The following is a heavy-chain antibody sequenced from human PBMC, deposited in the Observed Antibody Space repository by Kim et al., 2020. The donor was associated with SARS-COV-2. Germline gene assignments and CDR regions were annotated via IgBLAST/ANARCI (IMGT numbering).Heavy chain of an antibody. CDR2: IYYSGST. CDR3: ASHKITRMQWLVVDAFDI. V-gene: IGHV4-39*01. D-gene: IGHD6-19*01. CDR1: GGSISSSSYY. J-gene: IGHJ3*02. Sequence: SETLSLTCTVSGGSISSSSYYWGWIRQPPGKGLEWIGSIYYSGSTYYNPSLKSRVTISVDTSKNQFSLKLSSVTAADTAVYYCASHKITRMQWLVVDAFDIWGQGTMVTVSS.